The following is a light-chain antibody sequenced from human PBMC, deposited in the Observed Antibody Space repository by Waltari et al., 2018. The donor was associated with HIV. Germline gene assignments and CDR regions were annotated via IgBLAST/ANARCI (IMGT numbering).Light chain of an antibody. CDR3: AAWDDSLREV. CDR2: RNN. V-gene: IGLV1-47*01. J-gene: IGLJ3*02. Sequence: QSVLTQPPSASGTPGHSVTISCSGSSSNIGSNFVYWYQQLPGAAPKLLIYRNNPRPSGVPALFSGSKSGTSASLAISGLRSEDEADYYCAAWDDSLREVFGGGTKLTVL. CDR1: SSNIGSNF.